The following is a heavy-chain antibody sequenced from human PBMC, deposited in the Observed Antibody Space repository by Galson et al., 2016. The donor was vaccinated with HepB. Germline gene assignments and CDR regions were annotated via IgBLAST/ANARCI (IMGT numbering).Heavy chain of an antibody. D-gene: IGHD3-9*01. Sequence: SVKVSCKGSGYSFNSYALHWVRQAPGQRLEWVGWINAGNGNTRSSQKFQGRVTITSDTSASTVYMELSSLRPEDTAIYYCARGDYDILTGYYLASFDVWGQGTILTVSS. CDR1: GYSFNSYA. CDR3: ARGDYDILTGYYLASFDV. J-gene: IGHJ3*01. V-gene: IGHV1-3*01. CDR2: INAGNGNT.